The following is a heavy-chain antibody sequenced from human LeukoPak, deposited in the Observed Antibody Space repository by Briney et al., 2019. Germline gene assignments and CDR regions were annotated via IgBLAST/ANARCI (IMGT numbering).Heavy chain of an antibody. J-gene: IGHJ4*02. D-gene: IGHD5-24*01. CDR1: GHTFSSYT. CDR3: ARDSGDGYIY. V-gene: IGHV1-69*04. CDR2: IIPILGVA. Sequence: ASVTVSCKASGHTFSSYTITWVRQAPGQGLEWMGRIIPILGVANYAQKFQGRVTITADKSTTTDYMELSSLRSDDTAVYYCARDSGDGYIYWGQGTLVTVSS.